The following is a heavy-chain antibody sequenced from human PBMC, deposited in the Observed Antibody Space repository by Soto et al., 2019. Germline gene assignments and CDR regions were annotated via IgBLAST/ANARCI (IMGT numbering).Heavy chain of an antibody. Sequence: EVQLVESGGGLVQPGGSLRLSCAGSGFTFSDYYIDWVRQAPGKGLEWVGRSRDKGNSYSTDYAASVKGRFTVSRDASKNSLNLQMNRLKTGDTALYYCTRSIAGTTSSGYWGQGTLVTVSS. J-gene: IGHJ4*02. D-gene: IGHD1-7*01. V-gene: IGHV3-72*01. CDR2: SRDKGNSYST. CDR1: GFTFSDYY. CDR3: TRSIAGTTSSGY.